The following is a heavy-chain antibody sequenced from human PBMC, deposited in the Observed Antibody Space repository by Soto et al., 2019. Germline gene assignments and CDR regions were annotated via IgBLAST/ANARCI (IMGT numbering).Heavy chain of an antibody. J-gene: IGHJ3*02. CDR2: IIPIFGTA. V-gene: IGHV1-69*06. Sequence: QVQLVQSGAEVKKPGSSVKVSCKASGGTFSSYAISWVRQAPGQGLEWMGGIIPIFGTANYAQKFQGRVTITADKSTSTAYMELSSPRSEDTAVYYCASDSQDRAAKAFDIWGQGTMVTVSS. CDR1: GGTFSSYA. CDR3: ASDSQDRAAKAFDI. D-gene: IGHD2-15*01.